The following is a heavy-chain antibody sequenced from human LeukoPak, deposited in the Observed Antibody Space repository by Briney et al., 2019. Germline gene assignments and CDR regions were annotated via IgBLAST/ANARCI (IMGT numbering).Heavy chain of an antibody. J-gene: IGHJ4*02. CDR2: ISYSGST. CDR3: ARWSLHSSGWYFDY. Sequence: SETLSLTCIVSGDSISSYYWRWIRQPPGKGLEWIGYISYSGSTNYNPSLKSRVTISVDTSNNQFSLNLTSVTAADPAMYYCARWSLHSSGWYFDYWGQGTLVTVSS. CDR1: GDSISSYY. D-gene: IGHD6-19*01. V-gene: IGHV4-59*01.